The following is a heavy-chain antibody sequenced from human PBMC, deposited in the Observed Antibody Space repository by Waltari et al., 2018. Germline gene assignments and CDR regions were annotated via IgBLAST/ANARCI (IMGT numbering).Heavy chain of an antibody. CDR3: TRGGQQWRIGDYFDY. J-gene: IGHJ4*02. D-gene: IGHD5-18*01. CDR2: MNTDGGST. CDR1: GFTFSNYW. Sequence: EVQLVESGGGLVQPGGSLKLSCAASGFTFSNYWLHWVRRVPGKGLGWVSRMNTDGGSTNYADSVKGGFTISRDNAKNTLYLQMDSLRAEDTALYYCTRGGQQWRIGDYFDYWGQGTLVTVSS. V-gene: IGHV3-74*01.